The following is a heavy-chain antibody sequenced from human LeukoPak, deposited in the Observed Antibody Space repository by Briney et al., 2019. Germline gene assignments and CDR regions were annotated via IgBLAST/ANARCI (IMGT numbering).Heavy chain of an antibody. D-gene: IGHD4/OR15-4a*01. CDR1: GFTFSSYE. J-gene: IGHJ4*02. CDR3: ARETANLDY. CDR2: ISSRGNTI. V-gene: IGHV3-48*03. Sequence: PGGSLRLSCVGSGFTFSSYEMNWVRQAPGKGLEWVSHISSRGNTIYYADSVKGRFTISRDNAKNSLYLQMNSLRAEDTAVYYCARETANLDYWGQGTLVTVSS.